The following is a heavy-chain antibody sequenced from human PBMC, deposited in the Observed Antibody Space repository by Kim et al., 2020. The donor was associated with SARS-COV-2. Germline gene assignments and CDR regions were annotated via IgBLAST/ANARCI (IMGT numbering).Heavy chain of an antibody. D-gene: IGHD6-19*01. CDR1: GYTLTELS. J-gene: IGHJ6*02. CDR3: ATVPLMTGIAVAGTRSDYYYYYGMDV. Sequence: ASVKVSCKVSGYTLTELSMHWVRQAPGKGLEWMGGFDPEDGETIYAQKFQGRVTMTEDTSTDTAYMELSSLRSEDTAVYYCATVPLMTGIAVAGTRSDYYYYYGMDVWGQGTTVTVSS. V-gene: IGHV1-24*01. CDR2: FDPEDGET.